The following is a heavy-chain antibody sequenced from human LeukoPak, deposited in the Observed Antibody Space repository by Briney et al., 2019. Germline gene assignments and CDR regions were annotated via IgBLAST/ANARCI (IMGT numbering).Heavy chain of an antibody. J-gene: IGHJ4*02. CDR2: MNPNSGNT. CDR1: GYTFTSYD. D-gene: IGHD6-13*01. Sequence: GASVKVSCKASGYTFTSYDINWVRQATGQGLEWMGWMNPNSGNTGYAQKFQGRVTMTRNTSISTAYMELSSLRSEDTAVYYCARVAAAGEDFDYWGQGTLVTVSS. V-gene: IGHV1-8*02. CDR3: ARVAAAGEDFDY.